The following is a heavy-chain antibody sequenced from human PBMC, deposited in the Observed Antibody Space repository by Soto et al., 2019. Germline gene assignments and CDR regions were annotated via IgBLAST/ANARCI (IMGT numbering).Heavy chain of an antibody. V-gene: IGHV3-23*01. CDR3: AKDMSRITMIVVVISPFDY. Sequence: GGSLRLSCAASGFTFSSYAMSWVRQAPGKGLEWVSAISGSGGSTYYADSVKGRFTISRDNSKNTLYLQMNSLRAEDTAVYYCAKDMSRITMIVVVISPFDYWGQGTLVTVSS. D-gene: IGHD3-22*01. CDR2: ISGSGGST. J-gene: IGHJ4*02. CDR1: GFTFSSYA.